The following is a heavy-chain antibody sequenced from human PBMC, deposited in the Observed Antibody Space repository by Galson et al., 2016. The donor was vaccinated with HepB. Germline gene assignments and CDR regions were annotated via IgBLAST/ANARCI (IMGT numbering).Heavy chain of an antibody. D-gene: IGHD2-2*01. CDR1: GYTFTSYR. Sequence: KASGYTFTSYRLTWLRQAPGQGLEWMGWITADNGNTNYAQNLQGRVTMTTDTSTSTAYMELRSLRSDDTAVYYCARDCSDTSCFPWGQGTLVTVSS. V-gene: IGHV1-18*01. J-gene: IGHJ5*02. CDR3: ARDCSDTSCFP. CDR2: ITADNGNT.